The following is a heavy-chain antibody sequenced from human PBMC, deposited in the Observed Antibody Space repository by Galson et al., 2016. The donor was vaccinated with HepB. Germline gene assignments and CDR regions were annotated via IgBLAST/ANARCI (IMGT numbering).Heavy chain of an antibody. D-gene: IGHD2-2*01. Sequence: SLRLSCAASGFTFSSYAMSWVRQAPGKGLEWVSAISGSGGSTYYADSVKGRFTISRDNSKNTLYLQMNSLRAEDTAVYYCANLVVVPAARRYSDYYCGMDVWGQGTTVTVSS. J-gene: IGHJ6*02. V-gene: IGHV3-23*01. CDR3: ANLVVVPAARRYSDYYCGMDV. CDR1: GFTFSSYA. CDR2: ISGSGGST.